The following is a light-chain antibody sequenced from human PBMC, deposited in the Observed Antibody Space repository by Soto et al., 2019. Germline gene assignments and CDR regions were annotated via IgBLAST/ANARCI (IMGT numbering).Light chain of an antibody. CDR3: MQALQTPRT. CDR1: QSILHSNGYNY. Sequence: DIVMPQSPLSLPVTPGEPASISCRSSQSILHSNGYNYLVWYLQKPGQSPHLLIYLGSYRASGVPDRFSGSGSGTDFTLKISRVEAEDVGVYYCMQALQTPRTFGLGTKVEIK. CDR2: LGS. J-gene: IGKJ1*01. V-gene: IGKV2-28*01.